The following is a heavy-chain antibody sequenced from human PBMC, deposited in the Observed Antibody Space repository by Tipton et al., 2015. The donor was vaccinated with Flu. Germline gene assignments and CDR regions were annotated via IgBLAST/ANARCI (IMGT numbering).Heavy chain of an antibody. Sequence: SLRLSCAASKFTFTSYDMHWVRQFPGKGLEWVSSIAAAGDSYYSDSVRGRFTISRENAKQSLYLQMHSLTAGDTAVYYCAKGNMNELSFDPRGQGTLVSVSS. CDR3: AKGNMNELSFDP. V-gene: IGHV3-13*01. CDR1: KFTFTSYD. D-gene: IGHD1-1*01. CDR2: IAAAGDS. J-gene: IGHJ5*02.